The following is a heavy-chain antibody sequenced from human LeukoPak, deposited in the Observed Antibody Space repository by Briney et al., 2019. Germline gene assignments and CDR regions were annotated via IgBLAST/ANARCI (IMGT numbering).Heavy chain of an antibody. CDR2: ISGSGGST. Sequence: GGSLRLSCAASGFTFSSYAMSWLRQAPGKGLEWVSAISGSGGSTYYADSVKGRFTISRDNSKSTLYLQMNSLRAEDTAVYYCAKDSTIVVVPAAIGPNFFDYWGQGTLVTVSS. J-gene: IGHJ4*02. CDR1: GFTFSSYA. CDR3: AKDSTIVVVPAAIGPNFFDY. V-gene: IGHV3-23*01. D-gene: IGHD2-2*01.